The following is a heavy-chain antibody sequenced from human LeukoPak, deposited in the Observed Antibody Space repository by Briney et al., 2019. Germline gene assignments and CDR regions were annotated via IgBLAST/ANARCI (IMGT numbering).Heavy chain of an antibody. CDR1: GGSFTDYY. CDR2: INHSGIT. Sequence: SETLSLTCAVYGGSFTDYYWSWIRQPPGKGLEWIGEINHSGITNYNPSLKSRVTISVDTSENQVSLNLTSVTAADTAVYYCARQSFAPFQVGPETPIESWGQGTLVTVSS. D-gene: IGHD1-26*01. J-gene: IGHJ4*02. V-gene: IGHV4-34*01. CDR3: ARQSFAPFQVGPETPIES.